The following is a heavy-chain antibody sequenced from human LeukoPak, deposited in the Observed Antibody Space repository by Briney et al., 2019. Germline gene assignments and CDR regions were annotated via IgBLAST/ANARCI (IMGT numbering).Heavy chain of an antibody. V-gene: IGHV4-59*01. J-gene: IGHJ5*02. D-gene: IGHD3-3*01. CDR3: ARVQYYDFWSGYDNWFDP. CDR2: IYYSGST. CDR1: GGSISSYY. Sequence: SETLSLTCTVSGGSISSYYWSWIRQPPGKGLEWIGYIYYSGSTNYNPSLKSQVTISVDTSKNQFSLKLSSVTAADTAVYYCARVQYYDFWSGYDNWFDPWGQGTLVTVSS.